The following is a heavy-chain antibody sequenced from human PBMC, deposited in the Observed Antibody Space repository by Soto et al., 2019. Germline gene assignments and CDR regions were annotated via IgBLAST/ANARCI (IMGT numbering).Heavy chain of an antibody. J-gene: IGHJ4*02. CDR2: INHSGST. CDR3: ARGLSSAFGDY. CDR1: GGSFSGYY. Sequence: SETLSLTCAVYGGSFSGYYWSWIRQPPGKGLEWIGEINHSGSTNYNPSLKSRVTISVDTSKNQFSLKLSSVTAADTAVYYCARGLSSAFGDYWGQGTLVTVSS. D-gene: IGHD3-10*01. V-gene: IGHV4-34*01.